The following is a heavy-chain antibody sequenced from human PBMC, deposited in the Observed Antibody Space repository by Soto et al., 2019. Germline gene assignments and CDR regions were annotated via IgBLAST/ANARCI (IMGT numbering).Heavy chain of an antibody. Sequence: QVQLQESGPGLVKPSETLSLTCTVSGGSISTYYWSWIRQPPGKGLEWIGYVYYSGSTNCSPSLKSRVTTSVDTSKNQFSLKLTSVTAADTAVYYCARATYYYDRSGYLYYFDYWGQGILVTVSS. V-gene: IGHV4-59*01. CDR3: ARATYYYDRSGYLYYFDY. D-gene: IGHD3-22*01. CDR1: GGSISTYY. J-gene: IGHJ4*02. CDR2: VYYSGST.